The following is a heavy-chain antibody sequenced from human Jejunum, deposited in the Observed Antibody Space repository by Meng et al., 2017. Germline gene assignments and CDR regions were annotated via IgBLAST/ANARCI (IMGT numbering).Heavy chain of an antibody. CDR3: AKLLAPYYFDY. J-gene: IGHJ4*02. V-gene: IGHV3-15*01. CDR2: IKSKTDGGTT. D-gene: IGHD4-23*01. Sequence: EAQLVESGGDLVMPGGSLRLSCAASGFTFSIAWMSWVRQSPGNGLEWVGRIKSKTDGGTTDYADSVKGRFTISRDNSKNTLFLQMNSLRAADTAVYYCAKLLAPYYFDYWGQGTLVTVSS. CDR1: GFTFSIAW.